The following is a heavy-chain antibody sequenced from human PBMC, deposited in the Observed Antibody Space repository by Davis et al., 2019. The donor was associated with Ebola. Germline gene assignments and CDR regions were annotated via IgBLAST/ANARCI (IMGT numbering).Heavy chain of an antibody. Sequence: PGGSLRLSCTVSGGSISSYYWSWIRQPPGKGLEWIGYIYYSGSTNYNPSLKSRVTISVDTSKNQFSLKLSSVTAADTAVYYCARINNFNFDYWGQGTLVTVSS. CDR3: ARINNFNFDY. CDR1: GGSISSYY. D-gene: IGHD5-24*01. CDR2: IYYSGST. J-gene: IGHJ4*02. V-gene: IGHV4-59*01.